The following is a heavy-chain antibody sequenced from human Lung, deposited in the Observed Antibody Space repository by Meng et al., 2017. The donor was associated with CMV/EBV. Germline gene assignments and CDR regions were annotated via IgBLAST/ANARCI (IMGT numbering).Heavy chain of an antibody. V-gene: IGHV1-18*01. J-gene: IGHJ5*02. D-gene: IGHD6-13*01. CDR2: ISGYNGNT. Sequence: ASVKVSCQPYGYAFSNYGVTWVRQAPGQGPEWMGWISGYNGNTKYAQKFQGRVTMTADTSTSTVYMELRSLTSDDTAVYYCARDAYFNTWYPNWFDPWGQGTLVTVSS. CDR1: GYAFSNYG. CDR3: ARDAYFNTWYPNWFDP.